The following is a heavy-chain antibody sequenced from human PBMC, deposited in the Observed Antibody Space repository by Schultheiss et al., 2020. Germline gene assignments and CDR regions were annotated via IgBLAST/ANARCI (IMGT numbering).Heavy chain of an antibody. CDR1: VFTFSSYW. CDR3: ARSRGGLHDYDDY. CDR2: INSDGSST. J-gene: IGHJ4*02. D-gene: IGHD3-16*01. V-gene: IGHV3-74*01. Sequence: GGSLRLSCAASVFTFSSYWMHWVRQAPGKGLVWVSRINSDGSSTSYADSVKGRFTISRDNAKNSLYLQMNSLRAEDTAVYYCARSRGGLHDYDDYWGKGTLVTVSS.